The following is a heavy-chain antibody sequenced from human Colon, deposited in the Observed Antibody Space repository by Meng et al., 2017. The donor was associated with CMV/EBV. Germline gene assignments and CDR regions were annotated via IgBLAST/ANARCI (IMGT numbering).Heavy chain of an antibody. V-gene: IGHV3-23*01. Sequence: GESLKISCAASGFTFSSYAMSWVRQAPGKGLEWVSAISGSGGSTYYADSVKGRFTISRDTARNSVYLQMNSLRAEDTAVYYCARDLKVRGAGTSRGMDVWGQGTTVTSP. CDR1: GFTFSSYA. J-gene: IGHJ6*02. CDR2: ISGSGGST. CDR3: ARDLKVRGAGTSRGMDV. D-gene: IGHD3-10*01.